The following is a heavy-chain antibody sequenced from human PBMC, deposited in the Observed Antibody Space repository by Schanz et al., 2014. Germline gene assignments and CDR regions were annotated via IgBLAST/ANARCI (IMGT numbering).Heavy chain of an antibody. Sequence: QVQLLQFGGGVVQPGRSLRLSCAASGFTFSSYGMHWVRQAPGKGLEWVAVIWYDENNKYYADSVKGRFTMSRDNSKNTLYLQMNSLRAEDTAVYYCAREQIMAAAGLVDYWGHGTLVTVSS. CDR1: GFTFSSYG. V-gene: IGHV3-33*01. CDR3: AREQIMAAAGLVDY. CDR2: IWYDENNK. J-gene: IGHJ4*01. D-gene: IGHD6-13*01.